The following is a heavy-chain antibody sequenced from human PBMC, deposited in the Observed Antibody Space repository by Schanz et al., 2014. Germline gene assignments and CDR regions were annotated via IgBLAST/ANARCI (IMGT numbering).Heavy chain of an antibody. Sequence: EVQLVESGGGLVQPGGSLRLSCAASGFTFSRHAMNWVRQAPGQGLEWLSYISGSGNTIYYADSVKGRFTISRDDAKNSLYLQMNSLRAEDTALYYCAREGQYYYDSTDYFDYWGQGTLVTVSS. D-gene: IGHD3-22*01. J-gene: IGHJ4*02. V-gene: IGHV3-48*04. CDR2: ISGSGNTI. CDR1: GFTFSRHA. CDR3: AREGQYYYDSTDYFDY.